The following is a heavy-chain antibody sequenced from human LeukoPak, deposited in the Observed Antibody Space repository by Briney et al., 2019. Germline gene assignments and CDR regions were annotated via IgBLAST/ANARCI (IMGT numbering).Heavy chain of an antibody. D-gene: IGHD3-22*01. Sequence: GGSLRLSCAASGFTVSSNYMSWVRQAPGKGLEWVSVIYSGGSTYYADSVKGRFTISRGNSKNTLYLEMNSLRAEDSAVYYCAKGSSSGYAYYFDFWGQGTLVTVSS. CDR3: AKGSSSGYAYYFDF. CDR2: IYSGGST. V-gene: IGHV3-53*01. CDR1: GFTVSSNY. J-gene: IGHJ4*02.